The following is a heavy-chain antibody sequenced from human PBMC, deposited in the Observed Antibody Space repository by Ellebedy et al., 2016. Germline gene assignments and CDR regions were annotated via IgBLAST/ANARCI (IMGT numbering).Heavy chain of an antibody. CDR1: GFTFGDYA. J-gene: IGHJ4*02. CDR3: TRDVAMITYDY. CDR2: IRSKTYGGTT. V-gene: IGHV3-49*03. Sequence: GGSLRLSCRGSGFTFGDYAMSWFRQAPGTGLEWVGLIRSKTYGGTTEYAASVEGRFTISRDDSKRIAYLQMNSLKTEDTAVYFCTRDVAMITYDYWGQGALVTVSS. D-gene: IGHD5-12*01.